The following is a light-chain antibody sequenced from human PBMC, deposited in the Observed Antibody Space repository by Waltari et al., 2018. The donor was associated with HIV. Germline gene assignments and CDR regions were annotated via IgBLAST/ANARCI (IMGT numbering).Light chain of an antibody. V-gene: IGLV1-51*01. Sequence: QSVLTQPPSVSAAPGQKVVISCSGSSSNIGNNYLSWFQQLPGTAPKFIIYDNNKRPSGIPDRFSGSRSGTSATLSITGLQTGDEADYYCGTWDTSLSAGVFGGGTKVTVL. CDR2: DNN. CDR1: SSNIGNNY. J-gene: IGLJ3*02. CDR3: GTWDTSLSAGV.